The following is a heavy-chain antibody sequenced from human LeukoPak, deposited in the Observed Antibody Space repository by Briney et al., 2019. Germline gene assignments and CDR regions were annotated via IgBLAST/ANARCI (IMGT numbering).Heavy chain of an antibody. J-gene: IGHJ4*02. CDR3: ARLYYGKRPPDY. CDR2: IYHSGNT. CDR1: GYSISSGYY. V-gene: IGHV4-38-2*02. Sequence: SETLSLTCTVSGYSISSGYYWGWIRQPPGKGLEWIGSIYHSGNTYYNPSLKSRVTISVDTSKNQFSLKLSSVTAADTAVYYCARLYYGKRPPDYWGQGTLVTVSS. D-gene: IGHD3-3*01.